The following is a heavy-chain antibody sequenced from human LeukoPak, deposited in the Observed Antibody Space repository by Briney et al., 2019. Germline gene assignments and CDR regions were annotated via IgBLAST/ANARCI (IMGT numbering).Heavy chain of an antibody. CDR1: GFTFNNYA. Sequence: GGSLRLSCAASGFTFNNYAMHWVRQAPGKGLEWVAVISYDGRNEYYADSVKGRFTIPRDNSKNTLYLQMNSLRAEDTAVYYCARDRSSYEYYFDYWGQGTLVTVSS. D-gene: IGHD5-12*01. CDR2: ISYDGRNE. J-gene: IGHJ4*02. V-gene: IGHV3-30*04. CDR3: ARDRSSYEYYFDY.